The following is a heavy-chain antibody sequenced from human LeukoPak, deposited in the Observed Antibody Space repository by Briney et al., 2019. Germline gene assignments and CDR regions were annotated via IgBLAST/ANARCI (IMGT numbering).Heavy chain of an antibody. D-gene: IGHD2-21*02. CDR3: LNGDYRGS. CDR2: ITSNTDGGAT. J-gene: IGHJ5*02. CDR1: GFTFSTAW. V-gene: IGHV3-15*01. Sequence: GGSLRLSCAASGFTFSTAWMTWGRQAPGKGLEWVGRITSNTDGGATDYGTPVKGRFTISRDDSKNTLYLQMSSLKIDDTAVYYCLNGDYRGSWGQGTLVTVSS.